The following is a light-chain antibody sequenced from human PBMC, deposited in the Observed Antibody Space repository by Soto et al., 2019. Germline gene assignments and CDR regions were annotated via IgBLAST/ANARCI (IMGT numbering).Light chain of an antibody. V-gene: IGKV1-5*01. CDR1: QSITTW. CDR2: DAS. Sequence: DIPMTQSPSTLSASVGDRVTITCRASQSITTWLAWYQQKPGKAPKLLIYDASSLQSGVPSRFSGSGSGTEFTLTISSLQPEDFATYYCQQYSSYSEFTFGQGTKLEIK. J-gene: IGKJ2*01. CDR3: QQYSSYSEFT.